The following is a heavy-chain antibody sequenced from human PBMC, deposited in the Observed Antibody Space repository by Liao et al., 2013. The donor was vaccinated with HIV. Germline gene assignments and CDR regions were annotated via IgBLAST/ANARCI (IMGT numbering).Heavy chain of an antibody. CDR1: GGSISSYY. CDR3: ASARGIKGYFDY. V-gene: IGHV4-59*01. D-gene: IGHD3-16*01. J-gene: IGHJ4*02. Sequence: QVQLQESGPRLVKPSETLSLTCTVSGGSISSYYWSWIRQPPGKGLEWIGYIFYIGSTNYNPSLKSRVTISVDTSKNQFSLKLSSVTAADTAVYYCASARGIKGYFDYWGQGTLVTVSS. CDR2: IFYIGST.